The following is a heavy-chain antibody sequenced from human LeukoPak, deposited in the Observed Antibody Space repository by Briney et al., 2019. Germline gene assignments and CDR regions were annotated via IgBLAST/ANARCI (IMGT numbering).Heavy chain of an antibody. CDR1: GGSISSYY. Sequence: SETLSLTCTVSGGSISSYYWSWIRQPPGKGLEWIGYIYYSGSTNYNPSLKSRVTISVDTSKNQFSLKLSSVTAADTAVYYCARDRPPSSGWSIWGQGTLVTVSS. D-gene: IGHD6-19*01. CDR3: ARDRPPSSGWSI. J-gene: IGHJ4*02. CDR2: IYYSGST. V-gene: IGHV4-59*12.